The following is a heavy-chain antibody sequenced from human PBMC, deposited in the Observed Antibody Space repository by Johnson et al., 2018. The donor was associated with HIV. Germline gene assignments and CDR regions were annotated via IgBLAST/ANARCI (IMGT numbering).Heavy chain of an antibody. CDR1: GFTFSSYA. V-gene: IGHV3-30*04. Sequence: QVQLVESGGGVVRPGGSLRLSCAASGFTFSSYAMDWVRQAPGKGLEWVAVICYDGSNKYYADSVKGRFIISRDTSKNTLYLQMTLLRAEDTAVYYCAKDLSDSSGYHDTFDIWGQGTVVTVSS. CDR2: ICYDGSNK. D-gene: IGHD3-22*01. CDR3: AKDLSDSSGYHDTFDI. J-gene: IGHJ3*02.